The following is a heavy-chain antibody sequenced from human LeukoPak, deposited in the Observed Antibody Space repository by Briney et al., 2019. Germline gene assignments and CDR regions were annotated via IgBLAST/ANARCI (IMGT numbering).Heavy chain of an antibody. CDR3: AGEGFCGGDCPGYFDL. D-gene: IGHD2-21*02. J-gene: IGHJ2*01. CDR1: GFTFSSYD. CDR2: IDTAGGT. V-gene: IGHV3-13*04. Sequence: GGSLRLSCAASGFTFSSYDMHWVRQAAGKGLEWDSAIDTAGGTYYPDSVRGRFTISRGNADNSFYLQMNSLRAGDTAVYYCAGEGFCGGDCPGYFDLWGRGTLVTVSS.